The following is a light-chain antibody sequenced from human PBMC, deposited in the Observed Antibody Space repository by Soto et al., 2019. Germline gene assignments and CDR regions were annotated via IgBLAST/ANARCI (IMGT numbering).Light chain of an antibody. V-gene: IGLV2-8*01. J-gene: IGLJ1*01. CDR3: VSFAGGTYV. CDR2: DVN. CDR1: SSDVGGYIF. Sequence: QSVLTQPPSASGSPGQSVTISCTGTSSDVGGYIFVSWYQQHPGKVPKLIIYDVNKRPPGVPDRFSGSKYGNTASLTVSGLQAEDEGDYHCVSFAGGTYVFGTGTKVTVL.